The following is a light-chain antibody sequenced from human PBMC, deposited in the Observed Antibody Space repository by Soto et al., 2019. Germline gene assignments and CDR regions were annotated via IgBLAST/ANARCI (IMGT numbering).Light chain of an antibody. Sequence: EVVLTQSPGTLALSPGEGATLSCRASQSVDSNYLAWYQQKPGQAPRLLIYGASTRATGIPARFSGSGSETEFTPTISSLQAEDSAVYFCQQYNNWPTWTFGQGTKVDIK. CDR1: QSVDSN. CDR3: QQYNNWPTWT. CDR2: GAS. J-gene: IGKJ1*01. V-gene: IGKV3-15*01.